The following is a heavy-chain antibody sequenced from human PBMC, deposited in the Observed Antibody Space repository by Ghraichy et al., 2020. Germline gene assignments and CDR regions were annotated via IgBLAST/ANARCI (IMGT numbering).Heavy chain of an antibody. V-gene: IGHV3-23*01. J-gene: IGHJ4*02. CDR1: GFTFSSYA. Sequence: GGSLRLSCAASGFTFSSYAMSWVRQAPGKGLEWVSAISGSGGSTYYADSVKGRFTISRDNSKNTLYLQMNSLRAEDTAVYYCAKGGNRVGATPGDYWGQGTLVTVSS. D-gene: IGHD1-26*01. CDR2: ISGSGGST. CDR3: AKGGNRVGATPGDY.